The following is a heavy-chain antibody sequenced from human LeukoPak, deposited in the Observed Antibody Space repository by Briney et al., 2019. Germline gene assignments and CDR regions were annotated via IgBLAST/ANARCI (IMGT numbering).Heavy chain of an antibody. Sequence: ASVTVSCKASGGTFSSYAISWARQAPGQGLEWMGGIIPIFGTANYAQKFQGRVTITTDESTSTAYMELSSLRSEDTAVYYCAREMPPAYYYDSSGYYHGAFDIWGQGTMVTVSS. J-gene: IGHJ3*02. CDR1: GGTFSSYA. CDR2: IIPIFGTA. D-gene: IGHD3-22*01. CDR3: AREMPPAYYYDSSGYYHGAFDI. V-gene: IGHV1-69*05.